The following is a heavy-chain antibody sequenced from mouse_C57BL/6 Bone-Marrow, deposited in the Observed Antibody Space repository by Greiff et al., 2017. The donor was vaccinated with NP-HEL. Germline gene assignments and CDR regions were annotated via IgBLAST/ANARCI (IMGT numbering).Heavy chain of an antibody. CDR1: GYTFTSYW. CDR2: INPSNGGT. CDR3: ARCDYGNPWFAY. Sequence: VQLQQPGTELVKPGASVKLSCKASGYTFTSYWMHWVKQRPGQGLEWIGNINPSNGGTNYNEKFKSKATLTVDKSSSTAYMQLSSRTSEDSAVDYCARCDYGNPWFAYWGQGTLVTVSA. J-gene: IGHJ3*01. D-gene: IGHD2-1*01. V-gene: IGHV1-53*01.